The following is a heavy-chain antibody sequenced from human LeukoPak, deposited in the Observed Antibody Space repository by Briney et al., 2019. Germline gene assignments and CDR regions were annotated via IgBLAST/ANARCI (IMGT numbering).Heavy chain of an antibody. CDR1: AFTFNNYG. CDR2: ISYDGSYK. D-gene: IGHD6-13*01. Sequence: GGSLRLSCAASAFTFNNYGMLWVRQAPGKGLEWVAVISYDGSYKYYTDSVKGRFTISGDNSKNTLHLQMNSLRADDTAVYYCAKSLSDGYDYWGQGTPVTVSS. CDR3: AKSLSDGYDY. V-gene: IGHV3-30*18. J-gene: IGHJ4*02.